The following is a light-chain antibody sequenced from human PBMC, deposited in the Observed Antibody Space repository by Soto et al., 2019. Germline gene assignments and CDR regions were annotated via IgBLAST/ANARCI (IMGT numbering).Light chain of an antibody. CDR2: KAS. CDR1: QSISIW. J-gene: IGKJ1*01. Sequence: DIHMTQSPSTLSASVGDRVAITCRASQSISIWLAWYQQKPGKAPKLLIYKASSLESGVPSRFSGSGSGTEFTLTISSLQPDDFATYYCQQYNDYSWTFGQGTKVEIK. V-gene: IGKV1-5*03. CDR3: QQYNDYSWT.